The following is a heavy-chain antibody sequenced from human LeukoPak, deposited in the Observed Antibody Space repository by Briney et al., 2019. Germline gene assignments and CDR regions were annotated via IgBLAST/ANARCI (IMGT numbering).Heavy chain of an antibody. D-gene: IGHD1-26*01. CDR2: IYYSGST. CDR1: GGSISSYY. CDR3: ASLYSGSYYALDY. J-gene: IGHJ4*02. V-gene: IGHV4-59*12. Sequence: PSETLSLTCTVSGGSISSYYWSWIRQPPGKGLEWIGYIYYSGSTNYKPSLKSRVTISVDTSKNQFSLKLSSVTAADTAVYYCASLYSGSYYALDYWGQGTLVTVSS.